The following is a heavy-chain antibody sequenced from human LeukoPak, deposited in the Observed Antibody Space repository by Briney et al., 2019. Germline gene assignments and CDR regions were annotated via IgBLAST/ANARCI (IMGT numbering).Heavy chain of an antibody. CDR1: GYTLTELS. Sequence: ASVKVSCKVSGYTLTELSMHWVRQAPGQGLEWMGWINPNSGGTNYAQKFQGRVTMTRDTSIGTAYMELSRLRSDDTAVYYCARATMVRGVILYYYYYMDVWGKGTTVTVSS. CDR2: INPNSGGT. J-gene: IGHJ6*03. V-gene: IGHV1-2*02. D-gene: IGHD3-10*01. CDR3: ARATMVRGVILYYYYYMDV.